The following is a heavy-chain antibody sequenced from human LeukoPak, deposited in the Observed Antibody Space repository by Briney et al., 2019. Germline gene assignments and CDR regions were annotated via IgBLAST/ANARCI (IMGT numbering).Heavy chain of an antibody. V-gene: IGHV4-34*01. J-gene: IGHJ6*02. CDR1: GGSFSGYY. CDR2: INHSGST. CDR3: ARGPLNYDILTGYYFPLPYGMDV. Sequence: SETLSLTCAVYGGSFSGYYWSWIRQPPGKGLEWIGEINHSGSTNYNPSLKSRVTISVDTSKNQFSLKLSSVTAADTAVYYCARGPLNYDILTGYYFPLPYGMDVWGQGTTVTVS. D-gene: IGHD3-9*01.